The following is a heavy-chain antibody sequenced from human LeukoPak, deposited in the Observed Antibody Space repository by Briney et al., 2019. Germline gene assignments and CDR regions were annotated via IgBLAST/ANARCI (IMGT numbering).Heavy chain of an antibody. CDR3: ARDPPTVIYYYYMDV. CDR1: GFTFSSYE. Sequence: GGSLRLSCAASGFTFSSYEMNWVRQAPGKGLEWVSYISSSGSTIYYADSVKGRFTISRDNAKNSLYLQMNSLRAEDTAVYYCARDPPTVIYYYYMDVWGKGTTVTVSS. J-gene: IGHJ6*03. V-gene: IGHV3-48*03. D-gene: IGHD4-11*01. CDR2: ISSSGSTI.